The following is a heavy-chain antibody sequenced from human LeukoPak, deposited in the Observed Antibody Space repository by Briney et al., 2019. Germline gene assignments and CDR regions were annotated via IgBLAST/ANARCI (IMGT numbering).Heavy chain of an antibody. CDR3: ARGAMVRGVILTHYFDS. J-gene: IGHJ4*02. V-gene: IGHV4-59*01. CDR2: IYSSGST. CDR1: GGSISSYY. Sequence: SETLSLTCTVSGGSISSYYWSWIRQPPGKGLEWIGYIYSSGSTNYNPSLKSRVTISVETSKNQFSLKLSSVTAADTAVYYCARGAMVRGVILTHYFDSWGQGTLVTVSS. D-gene: IGHD3-10*01.